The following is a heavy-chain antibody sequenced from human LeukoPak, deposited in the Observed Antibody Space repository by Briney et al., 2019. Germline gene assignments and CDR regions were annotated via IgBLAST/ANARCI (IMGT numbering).Heavy chain of an antibody. CDR2: MYYSGST. D-gene: IGHD5-12*01. J-gene: IGHJ5*02. CDR1: GGSISSSTYY. V-gene: IGHV4-39*01. Sequence: SETLSLTCTVPGGSISSSTYYWGWIRQPPGKGLEWIGSMYYSGSTYYNPSLKSRGTISVDTSKNQFSLKVSSVTAADTAVYYCARQAPRYSGYDRLLHFDPWGQGTLVTVSS. CDR3: ARQAPRYSGYDRLLHFDP.